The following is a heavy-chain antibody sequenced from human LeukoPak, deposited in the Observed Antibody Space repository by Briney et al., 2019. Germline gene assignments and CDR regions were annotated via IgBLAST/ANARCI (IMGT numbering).Heavy chain of an antibody. V-gene: IGHV7-4-1*02. Sequence: ASVKVSCKASGYTFTSYAMNWVRQAPGQGLEWMGWINTNTGNPTYAQGFTGRFVFSLDTSVSTAYLQISSLKAEDTAVYYCARDVSYSGSYPDWYFDLWGRGTLVTVSS. CDR3: ARDVSYSGSYPDWYFDL. CDR2: INTNTGNP. J-gene: IGHJ2*01. CDR1: GYTFTSYA. D-gene: IGHD1-26*01.